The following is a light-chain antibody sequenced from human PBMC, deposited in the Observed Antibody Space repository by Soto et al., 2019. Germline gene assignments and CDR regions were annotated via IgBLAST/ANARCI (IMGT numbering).Light chain of an antibody. V-gene: IGKV3-11*01. CDR3: QQRSNWPHT. J-gene: IGKJ2*01. CDR2: DAS. Sequence: EIVLTQSPATLSLSPGERATLSCRASQSVSSYLAWYQHIPGQAPRLLIYDASNRATGIPARFSGSGSGTDFTLTISSLEPEDFAVYYCQQRSNWPHTFGPGTKLEIK. CDR1: QSVSSY.